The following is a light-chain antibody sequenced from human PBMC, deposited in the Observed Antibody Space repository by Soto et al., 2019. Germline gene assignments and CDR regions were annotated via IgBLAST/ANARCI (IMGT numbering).Light chain of an antibody. Sequence: QSVLTQPPSASGSPGQSVTISCTGTSSDVGGYKYVSWYQHHPGKAPKLMIYEVNKRPSGVPDRFSGSKSGNTASLSVSGLQAEDEADYYCSSYAGTNNLVFGGGTKRTVL. CDR3: SSYAGTNNLV. V-gene: IGLV2-8*01. CDR1: SSDVGGYKY. CDR2: EVN. J-gene: IGLJ3*02.